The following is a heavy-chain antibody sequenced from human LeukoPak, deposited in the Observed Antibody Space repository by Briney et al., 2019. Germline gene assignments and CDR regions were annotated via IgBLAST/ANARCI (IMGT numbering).Heavy chain of an antibody. Sequence: GGSLRLSCAASGFTFDDYAMHWVRQAPGKGLEWVSGISWNSGSIGYADSVKGRFTISRDNAKNSLYLQMNSLRAEDTALYYCPKDLGLGYCSSPSCSPGGYGGQGTLVTVSP. CDR2: ISWNSGSI. D-gene: IGHD2-2*01. CDR3: PKDLGLGYCSSPSCSPGGY. CDR1: GFTFDDYA. V-gene: IGHV3-9*01. J-gene: IGHJ4*02.